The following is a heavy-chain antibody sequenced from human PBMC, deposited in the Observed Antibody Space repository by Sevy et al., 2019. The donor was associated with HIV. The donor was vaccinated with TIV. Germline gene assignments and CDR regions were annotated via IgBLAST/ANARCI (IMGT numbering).Heavy chain of an antibody. J-gene: IGHJ4*02. D-gene: IGHD2-21*02. CDR1: GFVFEDYG. Sequence: GESLKISCAASGFVFEDYGMNWVRQAPGKGLECVSGINWNGGSTGYADAVKDQFTISRDNAKNSLYLQMNSLRAEDTAIYYCARERSCGGACYYFDTWGQGALVTVSS. V-gene: IGHV3-20*04. CDR2: INWNGGST. CDR3: ARERSCGGACYYFDT.